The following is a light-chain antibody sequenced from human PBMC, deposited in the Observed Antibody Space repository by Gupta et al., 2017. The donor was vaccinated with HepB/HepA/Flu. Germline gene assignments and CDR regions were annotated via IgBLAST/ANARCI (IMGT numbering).Light chain of an antibody. CDR3: QQTYDTVRT. J-gene: IGKJ2*01. CDR2: AAS. CDR1: QTIDSY. V-gene: IGKV1-39*01. Sequence: DIQLTQSPSSLSASVGDRVSITCRAGQTIDSYLNWYQQKPGKAPKLLIYAASNLQSGVPSRFSGRGSGTHFTLTISSLQPEDFAIYYCQQTYDTVRTFGQGTRLEI.